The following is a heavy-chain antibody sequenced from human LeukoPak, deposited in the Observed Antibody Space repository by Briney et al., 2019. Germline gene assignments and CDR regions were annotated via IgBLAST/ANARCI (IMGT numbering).Heavy chain of an antibody. J-gene: IGHJ4*02. V-gene: IGHV3-21*01. CDR3: ARAPFITIFGVVYYLDY. CDR1: GFTFSSYS. Sequence: PGGSLRLSCAASGFTFSSYSMNWVRQAPGKGLEWVSSISSSSSYIYYADSVKGRFTISRDNAKNSLYLQMNSLRAEDAAVYYCARAPFITIFGVVYYLDYWGQGTLVTVSS. D-gene: IGHD3-3*01. CDR2: ISSSSSYI.